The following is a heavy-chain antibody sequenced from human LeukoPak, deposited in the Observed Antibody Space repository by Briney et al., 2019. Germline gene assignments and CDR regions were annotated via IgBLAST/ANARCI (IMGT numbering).Heavy chain of an antibody. CDR2: MNPNSGNT. V-gene: IGHV1-8*01. Sequence: ASVKVSCKASGYTFTSYDINWVRQATGQGLEWMGWMNPNSGNTGYAQKFQGRVAMTRNTSISTAYMERSSLRSEDTAVYYCARGDDFWSGYLNLWGQGTLVTVSS. CDR3: ARGDDFWSGYLNL. CDR1: GYTFTSYD. D-gene: IGHD3-3*01. J-gene: IGHJ4*02.